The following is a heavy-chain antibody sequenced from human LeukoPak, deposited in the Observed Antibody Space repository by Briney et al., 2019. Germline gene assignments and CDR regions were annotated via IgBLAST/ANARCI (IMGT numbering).Heavy chain of an antibody. J-gene: IGHJ5*02. V-gene: IGHV1-8*03. D-gene: IGHD5-18*01. CDR2: MNPNSGNT. CDR3: ARDHFGGYSYGYLNWFDP. Sequence: ASVKVSCKASGYTFTSYGINWVRQATGQGLEWMGWMNPNSGNTGYAQKFQGRVTITRNTSISTAYMELSSLRSEDTAVYYCARDHFGGYSYGYLNWFDPWGQGTLVTVSS. CDR1: GYTFTSYG.